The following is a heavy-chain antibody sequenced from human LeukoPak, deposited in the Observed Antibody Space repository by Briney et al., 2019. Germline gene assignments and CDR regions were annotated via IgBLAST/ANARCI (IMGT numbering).Heavy chain of an antibody. J-gene: IGHJ4*02. D-gene: IGHD4-17*01. V-gene: IGHV3-21*01. CDR1: GFTFSSYS. CDR3: ATTVYGDPPFDY. CDR2: ISSSSSYI. Sequence: PGGSLRLSCAASGFTFSSYSMNWVRQAPGKGLEWVSSISSSSSYIYYADSVKGRFTISRDNAKNSLYLQMNSLRAEDTAVYYCATTVYGDPPFDYWGQGTLVTVSS.